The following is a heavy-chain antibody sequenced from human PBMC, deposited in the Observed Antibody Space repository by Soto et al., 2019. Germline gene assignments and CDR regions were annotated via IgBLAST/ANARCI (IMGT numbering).Heavy chain of an antibody. V-gene: IGHV3-23*01. CDR1: GFTFSSYA. D-gene: IGHD3-3*01. CDR3: AKQRITIFGVVIPPGPYFDY. J-gene: IGHJ4*02. Sequence: PGGSLRLSCAASGFTFSSYAMSWVRQAPGKGLEWVSAISGSGGSTYYADSVKGRFTISRDNSKNTLYLQMNSLRAEDTAVYYCAKQRITIFGVVIPPGPYFDYWGQGTLVTVSS. CDR2: ISGSGGST.